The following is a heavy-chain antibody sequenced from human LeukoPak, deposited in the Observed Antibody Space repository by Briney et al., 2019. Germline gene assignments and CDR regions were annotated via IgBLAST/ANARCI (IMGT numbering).Heavy chain of an antibody. CDR2: INHSGST. Sequence: SETLSLTCAVYGGSFSGYYWSWIRQPPGKGLEWIGEINHSGSTNYNPSLKSRVTISVDTSKNQFSLKLSSVTAADTAVYYCARGVWGSYRYNFDYWGQGTLVTVSS. CDR1: GGSFSGYY. CDR3: ARGVWGSYRYNFDY. V-gene: IGHV4-34*01. J-gene: IGHJ4*02. D-gene: IGHD3-16*02.